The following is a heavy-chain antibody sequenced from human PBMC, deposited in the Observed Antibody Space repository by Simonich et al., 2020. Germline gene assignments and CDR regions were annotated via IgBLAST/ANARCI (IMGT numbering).Heavy chain of an antibody. V-gene: IGHV3-7*01. CDR3: ARDGLGTAYYYYMDV. Sequence: EVQLVESGGGLVQPGGSLRLSCAASGFTFSSYWMSWGRQAPGKGLGWVANIKQEGSEKIYVDSVKGRFTISRDNAKNSLYLQMNSLRAEDTAVYYCARDGLGTAYYYYMDVWGKGTTVTVSS. CDR2: IKQEGSEK. CDR1: GFTFSSYW. J-gene: IGHJ6*03. D-gene: IGHD7-27*01.